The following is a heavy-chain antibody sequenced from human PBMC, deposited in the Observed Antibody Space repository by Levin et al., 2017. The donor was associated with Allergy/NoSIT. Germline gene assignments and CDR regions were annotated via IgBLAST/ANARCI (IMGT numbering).Heavy chain of an antibody. CDR2: IWYDGSTK. D-gene: IGHD4-23*01. CDR1: GFNFRSYG. J-gene: IGHJ4*02. CDR3: SKYLGGGNSAAGFDH. V-gene: IGHV3-33*06. Sequence: GESLKISCEVSGFNFRSYGMQWVRQAPGKGLEWVAAIWYDGSTKYYGDSVKGRFTISRDNSKNTLYLQMDSLRVGDTAVYFCSKYLGGGNSAAGFDHWGQGTLVTVSS.